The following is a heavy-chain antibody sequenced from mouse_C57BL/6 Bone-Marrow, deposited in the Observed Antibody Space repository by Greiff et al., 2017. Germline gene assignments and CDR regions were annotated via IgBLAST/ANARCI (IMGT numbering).Heavy chain of an antibody. CDR1: GFSLTSYA. CDR3: ARKTTVDWYFEV. V-gene: IGHV2-9-1*01. Sequence: VQLQQSGPGLVAPSQSLSITCTVSGFSLTSYAISWVRQPPGKGLEWLGVIWTGGGTNYNSALNSRLSISKDNSKSHIFLKMNSLRTDDTARYYCARKTTVDWYFEVWGTGTTVTVSP. J-gene: IGHJ1*03. CDR2: IWTGGGT. D-gene: IGHD1-1*01.